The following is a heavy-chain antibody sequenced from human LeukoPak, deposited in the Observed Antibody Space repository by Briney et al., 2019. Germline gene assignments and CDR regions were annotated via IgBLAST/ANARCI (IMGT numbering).Heavy chain of an antibody. V-gene: IGHV4-59*01. Sequence: SETLSLTCTVSGGSIRSYHWGWIRQPPGKRLEWIGYIYDSGSTNYNPSLKSRVTISIDTSKNQFSLKLSSVTAADTAVYYCAREAYSGFDYWGQGTLVTVSS. J-gene: IGHJ4*02. CDR3: AREAYSGFDY. CDR2: IYDSGST. D-gene: IGHD2-21*01. CDR1: GGSIRSYH.